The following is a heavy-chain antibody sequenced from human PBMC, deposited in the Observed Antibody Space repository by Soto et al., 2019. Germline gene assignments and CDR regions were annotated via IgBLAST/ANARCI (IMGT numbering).Heavy chain of an antibody. CDR3: ARDGNFVLRGYSFGFDF. V-gene: IGHV1-2*06. D-gene: IGHD5-18*01. J-gene: IGHJ4*02. CDR2: MNVDTGGT. CDR1: GYTFVAYY. Sequence: ASVKVSCKASGYTFVAYYVFWVRQAPGHGLEWMGRMNVDTGGTTYAQKFQGRVTMTRDTSIGTAYMEVTNVKSDDMPTYSCARDGNFVLRGYSFGFDFWGQGTRVTVSS.